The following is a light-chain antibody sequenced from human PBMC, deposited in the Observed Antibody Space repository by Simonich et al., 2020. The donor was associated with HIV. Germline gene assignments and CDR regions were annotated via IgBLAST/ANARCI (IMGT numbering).Light chain of an antibody. CDR2: AAS. Sequence: DIQMTQSPSSLSASVGDRVTVACRASQSIRTYLNWYQQKPGKAPKLLIYAASSLQSGVPSRFSGSGSGTDFTLTISSLQPEDFATYYCQQYNSYPYTFGQGTKLEIK. CDR1: QSIRTY. CDR3: QQYNSYPYT. V-gene: IGKV1-16*01. J-gene: IGKJ2*01.